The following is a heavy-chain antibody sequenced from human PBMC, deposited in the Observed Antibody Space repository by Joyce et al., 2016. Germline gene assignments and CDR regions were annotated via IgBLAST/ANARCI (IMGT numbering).Heavy chain of an antibody. D-gene: IGHD7-27*01. Sequence: QVQLVQSGAEVKKPGASVKVSCKASGYTFTGYYMHWVRQAPGQGLELMGWINPNNGGTDEEQKVQGRVTMTRDTSITTGYVELSRLRADDTAVYYCARAKSRDWGGTCWYFDLWGRGTLVSVSS. CDR3: ARAKSRDWGGTCWYFDL. CDR2: INPNNGGT. V-gene: IGHV1-2*02. J-gene: IGHJ2*01. CDR1: GYTFTGYY.